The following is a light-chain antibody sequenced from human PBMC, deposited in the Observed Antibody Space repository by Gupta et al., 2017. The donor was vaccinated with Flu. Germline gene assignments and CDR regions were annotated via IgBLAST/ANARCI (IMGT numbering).Light chain of an antibody. J-gene: IGKJ4*01. CDR1: QSVTTY. CDR3: QQRNSWPLA. Sequence: EIVLTQSPATLSLSPGERATLSCRASQSVTTYLAWYQQKPGQAPRLLIYDASNRATGIPARFSGVGSGTDFTLTISSLEPEDFAVYYCQQRNSWPLAFGGGTTVEIK. CDR2: DAS. V-gene: IGKV3-11*01.